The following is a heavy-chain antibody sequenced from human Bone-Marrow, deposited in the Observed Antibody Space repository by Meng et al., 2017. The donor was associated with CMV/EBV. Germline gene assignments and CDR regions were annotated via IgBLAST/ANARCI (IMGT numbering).Heavy chain of an antibody. Sequence: SETLSLTCTVSGGSVSSGSYYWSWIRQPPGKGLEWIGYIYYSGSTNYNPSLKSRVTISVDTSKNQFSLKLSSVTAADTAVYYCARRGWEVKRGGYYGMDVWDQGTTVTVSS. CDR3: ARRGWEVKRGGYYGMDV. D-gene: IGHD1-26*01. J-gene: IGHJ6*02. CDR1: GGSVSSGSYY. V-gene: IGHV4-61*01. CDR2: IYYSGST.